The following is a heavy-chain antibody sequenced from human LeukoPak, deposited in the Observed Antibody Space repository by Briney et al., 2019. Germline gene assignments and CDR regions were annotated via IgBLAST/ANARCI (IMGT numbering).Heavy chain of an antibody. CDR2: IYYSGST. CDR3: ARGVYYDSSGYSEGFAFDI. V-gene: IGHV4-31*03. J-gene: IGHJ3*02. Sequence: SETLSLTCTVSGGSISSGGYYWSWIRQHPGKGLEWIGYIYYSGSTYYNPSLKSRVTISVDTSKNQFSLKLSSVTAADTAVYYCARGVYYDSSGYSEGFAFDIWGQGTMVTVSS. D-gene: IGHD3-22*01. CDR1: GGSISSGGYY.